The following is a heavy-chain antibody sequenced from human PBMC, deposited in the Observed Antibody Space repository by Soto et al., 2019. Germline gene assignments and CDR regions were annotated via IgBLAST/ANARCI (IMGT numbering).Heavy chain of an antibody. J-gene: IGHJ6*01. CDR2: ISSSSGYI. CDR3: ARDYGDYDSYYSYGMDV. V-gene: IGHV3-21*01. Sequence: GGSLRLSCAASGFSFSTYTMSWFRQAPGRGLEWVSSISSSSGYIYYAASVKGRFTISRDNAKNSLYLQMNSLRAEDTAVYYCARDYGDYDSYYSYGMDVWGQGTTVTVAS. CDR1: GFSFSTYT. D-gene: IGHD3-16*01.